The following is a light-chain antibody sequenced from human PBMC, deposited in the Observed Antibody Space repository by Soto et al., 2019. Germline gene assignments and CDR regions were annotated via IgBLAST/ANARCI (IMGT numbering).Light chain of an antibody. J-gene: IGLJ1*01. V-gene: IGLV2-14*01. Sequence: QSVLTQPASVSGSPGQSIAISCTGTSSVVGGYDYVSWYQQHPDKAPKLMIYEVTKRPSWVSNRFSGSKSGNTASLTISGLQPDVYADYYCSSHTSGSTRVFGSGTKVTVL. CDR3: SSHTSGSTRV. CDR2: EVT. CDR1: SSVVGGYDY.